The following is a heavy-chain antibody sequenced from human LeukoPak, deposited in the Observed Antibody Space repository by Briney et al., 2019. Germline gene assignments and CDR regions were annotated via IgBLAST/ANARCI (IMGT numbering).Heavy chain of an antibody. D-gene: IGHD3-10*01. Sequence: SGGSLRLSCAASGFTFSSYAMHWVRQAPGKGLEWVAVISFDGSNKYYADSVKGRFTISRDISKNTLYLQMSSLRAEDTAVYHCARAVTMIRGGPDSFDIWGQGTMVTVSS. J-gene: IGHJ3*02. V-gene: IGHV3-30*04. CDR3: ARAVTMIRGGPDSFDI. CDR1: GFTFSSYA. CDR2: ISFDGSNK.